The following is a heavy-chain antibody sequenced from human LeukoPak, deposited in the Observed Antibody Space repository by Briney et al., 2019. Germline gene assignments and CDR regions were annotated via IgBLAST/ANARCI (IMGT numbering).Heavy chain of an antibody. CDR2: IYSSGTP. CDR1: GDSINGQY. J-gene: IGHJ5*02. CDR3: ARDQGGWFGRWFDP. D-gene: IGHD6-19*01. Sequence: SETLSLTCTVTGDSINGQYWSWIRQSAGRGLEWIGRIYSSGTPNYNPSFKSRVIMSVDTSKNQFSLRLTSVTAADTAVYHCARDQGGWFGRWFDPWGQGTLVTVSS. V-gene: IGHV4-4*07.